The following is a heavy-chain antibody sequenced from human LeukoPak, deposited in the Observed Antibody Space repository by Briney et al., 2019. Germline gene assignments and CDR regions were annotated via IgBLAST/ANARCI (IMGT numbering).Heavy chain of an antibody. CDR2: IYYSGST. D-gene: IGHD3-10*01. CDR1: GGSISSGDYY. J-gene: IGHJ4*02. V-gene: IGHV4-30-4*01. CDR3: ARGGYYYGSGSDGENAFDI. Sequence: PSETLSLTCTVSGGSISSGDYYWSWIRQPPGKGLEWIGYIYYSGSTYYNPSLKSRVTISVDTSKNQFSLKLSSVTAADTAVYYCARGGYYYGSGSDGENAFDIWGQGNLVTVSS.